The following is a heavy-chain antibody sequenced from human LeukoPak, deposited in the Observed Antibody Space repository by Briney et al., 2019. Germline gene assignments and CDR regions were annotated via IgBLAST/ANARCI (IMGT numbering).Heavy chain of an antibody. V-gene: IGHV3-23*01. D-gene: IGHD3-22*01. CDR1: GFTFSSYA. CDR3: AKGSYYDSSGSFYFDY. CDR2: ISGSGDNT. J-gene: IGHJ4*02. Sequence: GGSLRLSCAASGFTFSSYAMSWVRQAPGKGLEWVSGISGSGDNTYYADSVKGRFTITRDNSKNTLYVQVNSLGTEDTAAYYCAKGSYYDSSGSFYFDYWGQGTLVTVSS.